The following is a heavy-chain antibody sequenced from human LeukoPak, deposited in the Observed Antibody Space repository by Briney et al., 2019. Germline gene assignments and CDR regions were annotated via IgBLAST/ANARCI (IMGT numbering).Heavy chain of an antibody. V-gene: IGHV4-34*01. CDR2: INHSGST. Sequence: PSETLSLTCAVYGGSFSGYYWSWIRQPPGKGLEWIGEINHSGSTNYNPSLKSRVTISVDTSKNQFSLKLSSVTAADTAVYYCARDSHGQFSSSSYMDVWGKGTTVTVSS. CDR3: ARDSHGQFSSSSYMDV. CDR1: GGSFSGYY. J-gene: IGHJ6*03. D-gene: IGHD6-6*01.